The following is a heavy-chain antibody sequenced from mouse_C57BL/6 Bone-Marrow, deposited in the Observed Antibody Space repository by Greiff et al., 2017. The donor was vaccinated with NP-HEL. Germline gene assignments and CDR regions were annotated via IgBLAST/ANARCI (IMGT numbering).Heavy chain of an antibody. D-gene: IGHD2-1*01. CDR3: ARIAFLLPY. J-gene: IGHJ4*01. Sequence: QVQLKESGPGLVQPSPSLSISCTVSGFSLTSYGVHWVRQSPGKGLEWLGVIWSGGSTAYNAAIISRLSISTDNSKSQVFCNMNSLQADDTAIYYCARIAFLLPYWGQGTSVTVSS. CDR2: IWSGGST. V-gene: IGHV2-2*01. CDR1: GFSLTSYG.